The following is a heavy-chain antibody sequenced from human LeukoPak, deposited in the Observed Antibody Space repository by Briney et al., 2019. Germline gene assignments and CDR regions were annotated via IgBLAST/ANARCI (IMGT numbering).Heavy chain of an antibody. CDR1: GCTFTSRC. J-gene: IGHJ4*02. Sequence: ASVKVSCKASGCTFTSRCIHWVRQAPGQGLEWMGLIHPSDGVTTYAQNFQGRVTVTRDTSTSTVYMELSSLRSEDTAVYYCARDNIGSSGWTGLGYWGQGTLVTVSS. CDR3: ARDNIGSSGWTGLGY. V-gene: IGHV1-46*01. CDR2: IHPSDGVT. D-gene: IGHD6-19*01.